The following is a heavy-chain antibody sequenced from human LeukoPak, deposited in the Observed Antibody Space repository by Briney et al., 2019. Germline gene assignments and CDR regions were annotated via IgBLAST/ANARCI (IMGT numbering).Heavy chain of an antibody. CDR1: GGSFSGYY. Sequence: SETLSLTCAVYGGSFSGYYWSWIRQPPGKGLEWIGEINHSGSTNYNPSLKSRVTISVDTSKNQFSLKLSSVTAADTAVYYCARNPPRHYYDSSGYPYWGQGTLVTVSS. CDR2: INHSGST. J-gene: IGHJ4*02. D-gene: IGHD3-22*01. V-gene: IGHV4-34*01. CDR3: ARNPPRHYYDSSGYPY.